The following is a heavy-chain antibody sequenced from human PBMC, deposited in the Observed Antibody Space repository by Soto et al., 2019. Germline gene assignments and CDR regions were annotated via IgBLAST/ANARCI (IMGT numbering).Heavy chain of an antibody. V-gene: IGHV1-46*01. J-gene: IGHJ5*02. CDR1: GYTFSSYY. D-gene: IGHD3-3*01. Sequence: VALVTVSCKASGYTFSSYYMDCVRHAPGQGLEWMGLIHPSGGSTSYAQKFQGRVTMTGDTSTSTVYMELSSLRSEDTAVYYCATSIFGVYWYDPWGQGTLVTVSS. CDR3: ATSIFGVYWYDP. CDR2: IHPSGGST.